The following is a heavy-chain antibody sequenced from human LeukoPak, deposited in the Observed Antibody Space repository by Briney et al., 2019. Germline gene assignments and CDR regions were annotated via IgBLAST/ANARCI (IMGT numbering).Heavy chain of an antibody. CDR3: ASSSASYLVDY. D-gene: IGHD2-15*01. Sequence: PSETLSLTCTVSGGSLSSSSYYWGWIRQPPGKGLEWIGNIYYSGSTYYNPSLKSRVTISVDTSKNQFSLKLNSVTAADTAVYYCASSSASYLVDYWGQGTLVTVSS. CDR2: IYYSGST. J-gene: IGHJ4*02. CDR1: GGSLSSSSYY. V-gene: IGHV4-39*01.